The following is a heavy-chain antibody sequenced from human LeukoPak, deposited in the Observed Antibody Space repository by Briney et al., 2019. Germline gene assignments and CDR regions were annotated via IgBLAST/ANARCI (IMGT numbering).Heavy chain of an antibody. CDR1: GGSFSSYY. CDR2: VDHGGIT. CDR3: AGLQGHSYYYMDV. J-gene: IGHJ6*03. Sequence: SETLSLTCAVYGGSFSSYYWSWIRQPPGRGLEWIGDVDHGGITNCNPSLKSRVTISVDTSKNQFSLTLRSVTAADTAVYYCAGLQGHSYYYMDVWGRGTTVTVSS. V-gene: IGHV4-34*01.